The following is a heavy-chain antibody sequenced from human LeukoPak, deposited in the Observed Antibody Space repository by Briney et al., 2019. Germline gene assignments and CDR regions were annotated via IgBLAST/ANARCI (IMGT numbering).Heavy chain of an antibody. J-gene: IGHJ4*02. Sequence: PGGSLRLSCAASGFTFSSYWMSWVRQAPGKGLEWVANIKQDGSEKYYVDSVKGRFTISRDNAKNSLYLQMNSLRAEDTAVYYCAKDRGSGYNWNDVLDYWGQGTLVTVSS. CDR3: AKDRGSGYNWNDVLDY. CDR2: IKQDGSEK. D-gene: IGHD1-20*01. CDR1: GFTFSSYW. V-gene: IGHV3-7*01.